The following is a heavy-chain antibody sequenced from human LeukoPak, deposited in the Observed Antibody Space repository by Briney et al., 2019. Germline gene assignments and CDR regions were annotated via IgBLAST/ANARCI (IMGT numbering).Heavy chain of an antibody. V-gene: IGHV3-9*01. CDR2: ISWNSGSI. J-gene: IGHJ1*01. CDR3: AKTRLYSSGWYLDFQH. D-gene: IGHD6-19*01. CDR1: GFTFDDYA. Sequence: GGSLRLSCAASGFTFDDYAMHWVRQAPGKGLEWVSGISWNSGSIGYADSVKGRFTISRDNAKNSLYLQMNSLRAEDTALYYCAKTRLYSSGWYLDFQHWGQGTLVTVSS.